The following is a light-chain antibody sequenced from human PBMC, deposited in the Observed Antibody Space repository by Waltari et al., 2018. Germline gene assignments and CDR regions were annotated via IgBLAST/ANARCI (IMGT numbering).Light chain of an antibody. J-gene: IGKJ1*01. Sequence: DIQMTQSPSSLSASVGDTVTITCRASQGISSYLNWFQQKPGKAPKLLIYAASSLESGVPSRFSGSGSGTEFTLTISRLQPEDFAAYYCLQHNSYPRTFGQGTKVEIK. CDR3: LQHNSYPRT. V-gene: IGKV1-17*01. CDR2: AAS. CDR1: QGISSY.